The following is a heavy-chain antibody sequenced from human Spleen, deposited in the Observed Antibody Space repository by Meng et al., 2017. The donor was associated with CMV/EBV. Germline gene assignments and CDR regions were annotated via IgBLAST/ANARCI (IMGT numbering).Heavy chain of an antibody. J-gene: IGHJ4*02. V-gene: IGHV3-9*03. CDR1: GFTFDDYA. Sequence: SLKISCAASGFTFDDYAMYWVRQAPGKGLEWASGISWNSGSIGYADSVKGRFTISRDNAKNSLYLQMNSLRAEDMALYYCAKGGGGNGIFDYWGQGTLVTVSS. CDR2: ISWNSGSI. CDR3: AKGGGGNGIFDY. D-gene: IGHD2-15*01.